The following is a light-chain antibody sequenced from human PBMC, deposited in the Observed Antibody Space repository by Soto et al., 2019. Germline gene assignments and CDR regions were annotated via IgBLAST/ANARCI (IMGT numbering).Light chain of an antibody. J-gene: IGKJ1*01. V-gene: IGKV3-20*01. CDR2: GAS. CDR3: QHDGSWSGWT. CDR1: QGVTNNL. Sequence: DIGLTQSPGTLSLSPGERATLSCRASQGVTNNLLAWYQQNRGQAPRLRIYGASNRATGIPARFSGSGDVTDFTIPTSSLEPEDVAVSYYQHDGSWSGWTFGQGTKVDVK.